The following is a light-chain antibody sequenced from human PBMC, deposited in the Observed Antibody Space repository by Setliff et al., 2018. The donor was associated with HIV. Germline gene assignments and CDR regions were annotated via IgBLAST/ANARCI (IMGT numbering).Light chain of an antibody. CDR3: SSYTSRTPLYV. J-gene: IGLJ1*01. CDR2: DVS. Sequence: QSVLTQPASVSGSPGQSITISCTGTSSDVGDYNYVSWYQQHPGKAPKLMISDVSNRPSGVSNRFSGSESGNTASLTTSGLQAEDEADYYCSSYTSRTPLYVFGTGTKVTV. V-gene: IGLV2-14*03. CDR1: SSDVGDYNY.